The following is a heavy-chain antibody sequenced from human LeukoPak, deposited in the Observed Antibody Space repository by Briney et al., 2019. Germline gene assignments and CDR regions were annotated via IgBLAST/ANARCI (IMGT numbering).Heavy chain of an antibody. Sequence: SGGSLRLSCAASGFTFSDYYMSWIRQAPGKGLEWVSYISSSGSTIYYADSVKGRFTISRDNAKNSLYLQMNSLRAEDTAVYYCARVKSGYSYGPHYYYYYYMDVWGKGTTVTVSS. CDR2: ISSSGSTI. D-gene: IGHD5-18*01. CDR3: ARVKSGYSYGPHYYYYYYMDV. V-gene: IGHV3-11*04. J-gene: IGHJ6*03. CDR1: GFTFSDYY.